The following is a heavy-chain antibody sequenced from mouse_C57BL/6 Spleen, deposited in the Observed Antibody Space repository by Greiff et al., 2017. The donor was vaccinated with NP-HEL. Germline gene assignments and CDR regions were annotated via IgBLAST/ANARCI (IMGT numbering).Heavy chain of an antibody. D-gene: IGHD2-3*01. V-gene: IGHV14-1*01. CDR3: TTFYDGYSWFAY. CDR1: GFNIKDYY. Sequence: VHVKQSGAELVRPGASVKLSCTASGFNIKDYYMHWVKQRPEQGLEWIGRIDPEDGDTEYAPKFQGKATMTADTSSNTAYLQLSSLTSEDTAVYYCTTFYDGYSWFAYWGQGTLVTVSA. CDR2: IDPEDGDT. J-gene: IGHJ3*01.